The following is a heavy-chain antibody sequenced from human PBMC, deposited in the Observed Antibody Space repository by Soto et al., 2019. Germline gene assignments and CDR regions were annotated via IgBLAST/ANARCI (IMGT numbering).Heavy chain of an antibody. V-gene: IGHV3-30*18. CDR2: ISYDGSNK. D-gene: IGHD3-22*01. J-gene: IGHJ4*02. CDR3: AKDLATSDYYDSSGYFDY. CDR1: GFTFSSYG. Sequence: GGSLRLSSAASGFTFSSYGMHWVRQAPGKGLEWVAVISYDGSNKYYADSVKGRFTISRDNSKNTLYLQMNSLRAEDTAVYYCAKDLATSDYYDSSGYFDYWGQGTLVTVSS.